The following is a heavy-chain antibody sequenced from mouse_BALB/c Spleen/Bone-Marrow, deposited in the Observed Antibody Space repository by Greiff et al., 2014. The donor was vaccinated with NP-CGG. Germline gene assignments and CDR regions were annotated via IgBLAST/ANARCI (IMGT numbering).Heavy chain of an antibody. Sequence: VQLQESGPGLVAPSQSLSITCTVSGFSLTSYGVHWVRQPPGKGLEWLGVIWADESTNYNSALMSRLSIRKDNSKSQVFLKMNSLQTDDTAMYYCARITTATGAMDYWGQGTSVTVSS. V-gene: IGHV2-9*02. D-gene: IGHD1-2*01. CDR1: GFSLTSYG. CDR2: IWADEST. CDR3: ARITTATGAMDY. J-gene: IGHJ4*01.